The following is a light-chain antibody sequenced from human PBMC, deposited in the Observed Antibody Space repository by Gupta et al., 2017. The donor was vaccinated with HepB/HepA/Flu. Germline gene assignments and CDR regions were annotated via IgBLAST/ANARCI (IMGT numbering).Light chain of an antibody. V-gene: IGLV1-40*01. Sequence: QSVLTQPTSVSASPGQSFTISCTGGSSHIGAGHAVNWYRQRPVTAPNLLIFHNPDRHSVGPDRFSGSKSGTSAALAITGLQAEEEADYYCQSYDNSRGGGAVFGGGTRLTVL. CDR2: HNP. CDR1: SSHIGAGHA. J-gene: IGLJ2*01. CDR3: QSYDNSRGGGAV.